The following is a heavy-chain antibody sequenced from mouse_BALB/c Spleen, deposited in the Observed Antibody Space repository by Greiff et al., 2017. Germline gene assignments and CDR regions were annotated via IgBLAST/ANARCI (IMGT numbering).Heavy chain of an antibody. J-gene: IGHJ4*01. V-gene: IGHV7-3*02. CDR3: ARDSYRYDDAMDY. CDR1: GFTFTDYY. D-gene: IGHD2-14*01. Sequence: EVMLVESGGGLVQPGGSLRLSCATSGFTFTDYYMSWVRQPPGKALEWLGFIRNKANGYTTEYSASVKGRFTISRDNSQSILYLQMNTLRAEDSATYYCARDSYRYDDAMDYWCQGTSVTVSS. CDR2: IRNKANGYTT.